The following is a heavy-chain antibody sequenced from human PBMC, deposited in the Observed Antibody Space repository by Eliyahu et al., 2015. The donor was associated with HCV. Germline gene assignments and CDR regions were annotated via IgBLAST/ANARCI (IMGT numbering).Heavy chain of an antibody. CDR3: ARDRAANWGSYYFDY. Sequence: QVQLQESGPGLVKPSQTLSLTCTVXGGXXXSGSYYWSWXRQPAGKGLEWIGRIYTSGSTSYNPSLKSRVTISVDTSKNQFSLNLSSVTAADTAVYYCARDRAANWGSYYFDYWGQGTLVTVSS. J-gene: IGHJ4*02. CDR1: GGXXXSGSYY. CDR2: IYTSGST. D-gene: IGHD7-27*01. V-gene: IGHV4-61*02.